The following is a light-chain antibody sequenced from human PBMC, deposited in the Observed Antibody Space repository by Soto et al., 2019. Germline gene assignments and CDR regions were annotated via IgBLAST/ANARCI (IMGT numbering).Light chain of an antibody. J-gene: IGLJ1*01. V-gene: IGLV2-14*03. CDR3: ISFTSIHTYV. Sequence: SALTQPASVSGSPGQSITISCTGTSNDVGAYNYVSWYQQHPDKAPRLMIYDVTHRPSGVSDRFSCSKSDNTASLTISGLQTEDEADYYGISFTSIHTYVFGTETKGTVL. CDR1: SNDVGAYNY. CDR2: DVT.